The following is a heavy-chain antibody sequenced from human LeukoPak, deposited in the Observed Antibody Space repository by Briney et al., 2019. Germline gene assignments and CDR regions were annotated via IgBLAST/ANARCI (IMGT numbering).Heavy chain of an antibody. J-gene: IGHJ4*02. Sequence: ASVKVSFKASVYTFTCYAIHWVRQAPGQGLEWMGWINPEKRDTGYAHKFQGRVTMTSDTSISTAYMELSSLRSDDTAVYYCAKKVRGPSHPLDFWGQGTLVTVSS. D-gene: IGHD6-25*01. CDR2: INPEKRDT. CDR1: VYTFTCYA. V-gene: IGHV1-2*02. CDR3: AKKVRGPSHPLDF.